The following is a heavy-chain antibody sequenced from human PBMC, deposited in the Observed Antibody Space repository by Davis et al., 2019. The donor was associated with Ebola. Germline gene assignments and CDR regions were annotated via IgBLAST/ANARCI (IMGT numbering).Heavy chain of an antibody. CDR2: MNPNSGNT. CDR1: GYTFTSYD. V-gene: IGHV1-8*01. J-gene: IGHJ6*02. D-gene: IGHD6-13*01. Sequence: ASVKVSCKASGYTFTSYDINWVRQATGQGLEWMGWMNPNSGNTGYAQKFQGRVTMTRNTSISTAYMELSSLRSEDTAVYYCARGLKQQLGYYYYGMNVWGQGTTVTVSS. CDR3: ARGLKQQLGYYYYGMNV.